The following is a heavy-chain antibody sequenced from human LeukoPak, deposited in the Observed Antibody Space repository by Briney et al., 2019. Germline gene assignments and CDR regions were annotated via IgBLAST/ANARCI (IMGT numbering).Heavy chain of an antibody. CDR3: AMGLSYSSSWYRGGFDY. CDR2: IRYDGSNK. CDR1: GFTFSSYG. Sequence: GGSLRLSCAASGFTFSSYGMHWVRQAPGKGLEWVAFIRYDGSNKYYADPVKGRFTISRDNSKNTLYLQMNSLRAEDTAVYYCAMGLSYSSSWYRGGFDYWGQGTLVTVSS. J-gene: IGHJ4*02. D-gene: IGHD6-13*01. V-gene: IGHV3-30*02.